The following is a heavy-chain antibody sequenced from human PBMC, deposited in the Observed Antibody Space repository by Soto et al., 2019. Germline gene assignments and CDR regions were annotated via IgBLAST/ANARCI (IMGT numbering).Heavy chain of an antibody. CDR2: IYYSGST. J-gene: IGHJ4*02. CDR3: ASLGASPNDY. Sequence: SETLSLTCTVSGGSISSSSYYWGWIRQPPGKGLEWIGSIYYSGSTYYNPSLKSRVTISVDTSKNQFSLKLSSVTAADTAVYYCASLGASPNDYWGQGTLVTVSS. CDR1: GGSISSSSYY. D-gene: IGHD3-10*01. V-gene: IGHV4-39*01.